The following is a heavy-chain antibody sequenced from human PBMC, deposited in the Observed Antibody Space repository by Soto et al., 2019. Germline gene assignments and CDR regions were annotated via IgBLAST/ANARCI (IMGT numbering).Heavy chain of an antibody. CDR1: DYTFTTHG. V-gene: IGHV1-18*01. CDR2: INTYNGNT. D-gene: IGHD3-22*01. CDR3: ARGYYYDSSGHYYGGYFDY. Sequence: ASVKVSCKASDYTFTTHGISWVRQAPGQGLEWMGWINTYNGNTNYAQKLQGRVTMTTDTSTSTAYMELRSLRSDDTAVYYCARGYYYDSSGHYYGGYFDYWGQGTLVTVSS. J-gene: IGHJ4*02.